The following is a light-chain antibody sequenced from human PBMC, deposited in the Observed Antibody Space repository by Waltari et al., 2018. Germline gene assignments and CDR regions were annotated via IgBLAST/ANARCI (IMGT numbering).Light chain of an antibody. CDR3: MQALQTPPT. Sequence: DIVMTQSTLSLPVTPGEPASIPFRSSHSLLNSNGYNYLDWSLQKPGQSPQLLIYLGSNRASGVPDRFSGSGSGTDFTLKISRVEAEDFGVYYCMQALQTPPTFGGGTKVEIQ. V-gene: IGKV2-28*01. J-gene: IGKJ4*01. CDR2: LGS. CDR1: HSLLNSNGYNY.